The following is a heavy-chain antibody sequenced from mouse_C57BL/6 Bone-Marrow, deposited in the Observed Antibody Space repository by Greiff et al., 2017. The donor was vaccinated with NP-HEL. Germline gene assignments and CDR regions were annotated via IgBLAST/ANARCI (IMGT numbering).Heavy chain of an antibody. V-gene: IGHV5-17*01. D-gene: IGHD1-1*01. J-gene: IGHJ2*01. CDR3: ARVFYGSSPYYFDY. CDR1: GFTFSDYG. Sequence: VQLQQSGGGLVKPGGSLKLSCAASGFTFSDYGMHWVRQAPEKGLEWVAYISSGSSTIYYADTVKGRFTISRDNAKNTLFLQMTSLRSEDTAMYYCARVFYGSSPYYFDYWGQGTTLTVSS. CDR2: ISSGSSTI.